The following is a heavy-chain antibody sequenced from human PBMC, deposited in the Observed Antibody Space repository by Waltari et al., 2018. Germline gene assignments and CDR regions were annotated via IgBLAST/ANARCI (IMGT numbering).Heavy chain of an antibody. V-gene: IGHV1-69*04. J-gene: IGHJ4*02. D-gene: IGHD6-13*01. CDR2: IIPILGIA. CDR3: ARDHRGTAAAGTGY. CDR1: GGTFSSDA. Sequence: QVQLVQSWAEVKKPGSSVKVSCKASGGTFSSDAISWVRHAHGQGLEWMGGIIPILGIANYAQKFEGRVTITADESTSTAYMELSSLRSEDTAVYYCARDHRGTAAAGTGYWGQGTLVTVSS.